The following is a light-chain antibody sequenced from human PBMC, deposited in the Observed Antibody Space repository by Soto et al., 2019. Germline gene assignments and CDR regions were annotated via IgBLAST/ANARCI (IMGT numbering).Light chain of an antibody. CDR2: DAS. V-gene: IGKV3-11*01. Sequence: EVVLTQSPATLSLSPGERATLSCRASLSVSVYLDWYQQKPGQAPRLLISDASNGATGIPARFSGSGSGTVFTLTISSLEPVDFAVYYCHQRQYWPPITFGQGTRLEIK. CDR1: LSVSVY. CDR3: HQRQYWPPIT. J-gene: IGKJ5*01.